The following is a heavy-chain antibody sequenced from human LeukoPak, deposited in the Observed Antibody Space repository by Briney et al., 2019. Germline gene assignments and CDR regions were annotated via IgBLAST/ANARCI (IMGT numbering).Heavy chain of an antibody. CDR1: GYTFTSYY. CDR2: INPSGGST. CDR3: ARAIEWELLGSFDY. D-gene: IGHD1-26*01. Sequence: ASVKVSCKASGYTFTSYYMHWVRQSPGHGLKWMGIINPSGGSTSYAQKFQGRVTMTRDTSTSTVYMELSSLRSEDTAVYYCARAIEWELLGSFDYWGQGTLVTVSS. J-gene: IGHJ4*02. V-gene: IGHV1-46*01.